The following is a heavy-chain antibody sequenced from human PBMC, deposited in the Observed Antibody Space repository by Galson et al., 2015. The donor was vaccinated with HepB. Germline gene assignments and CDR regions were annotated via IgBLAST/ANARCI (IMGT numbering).Heavy chain of an antibody. D-gene: IGHD3-22*01. CDR2: IYYSGST. V-gene: IGHV4-31*03. CDR1: GGSISSGGYY. CDR3: ASGFRHRSGSSGQFDY. J-gene: IGHJ4*02. Sequence: LSLTCTVSGGSISSGGYYWSWIRQHPGKGLEWIGYIYYSGSTYYNPSLKSRVTISVDTSKNQFSLKLSSVTAADTAVYYCASGFRHRSGSSGQFDYWGQGTLVTVSS.